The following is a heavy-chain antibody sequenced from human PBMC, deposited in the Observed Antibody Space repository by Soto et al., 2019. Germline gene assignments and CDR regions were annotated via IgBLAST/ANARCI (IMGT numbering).Heavy chain of an antibody. D-gene: IGHD1-1*01. CDR1: LYTFANYY. V-gene: IGHV5-51*01. J-gene: IGHJ4*02. Sequence: PGESLKVSWYTSLYTFANYYICCRLQLPGKGLEWMGIIYPDDSEMRYSPSFKGQVTFSTDKSANTAYLQWRSLKASDTAIYYCGRQMKWQKQPTFDYLGQGTLVTVSS. CDR2: IYPDDSEM. CDR3: GRQMKWQKQPTFDY.